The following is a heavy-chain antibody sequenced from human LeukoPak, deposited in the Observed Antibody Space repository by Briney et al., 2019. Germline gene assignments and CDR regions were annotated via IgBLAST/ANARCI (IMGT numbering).Heavy chain of an antibody. CDR3: ARASSADTGRGLDY. J-gene: IGHJ4*02. CDR2: IYTNRST. Sequence: SETLSLTCTVSGGSISSFYWSWIRQPAGKGLEWIGRIYTNRSTNYNPSLKSRVTMSVDTSKNQISLRLSSVTATDTAMYYCARASSADTGRGLDYWGQGTLVSVSS. D-gene: IGHD6-19*01. CDR1: GGSISSFY. V-gene: IGHV4-4*07.